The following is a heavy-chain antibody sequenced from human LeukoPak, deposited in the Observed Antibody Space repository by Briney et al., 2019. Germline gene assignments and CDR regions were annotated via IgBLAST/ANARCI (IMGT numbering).Heavy chain of an antibody. V-gene: IGHV3-21*01. Sequence: GGSLRLSCAASEFTFNNYWMHWVRQAPGKGLEWVSSISSSSSYIYYADSVKGRFTISRDNAKNSLYLQMNSLRAEDTAVYYCARDRGYCSSTSCYNFDYWGQGTLVTVSS. D-gene: IGHD2-2*02. J-gene: IGHJ4*02. CDR1: EFTFNNYW. CDR2: ISSSSSYI. CDR3: ARDRGYCSSTSCYNFDY.